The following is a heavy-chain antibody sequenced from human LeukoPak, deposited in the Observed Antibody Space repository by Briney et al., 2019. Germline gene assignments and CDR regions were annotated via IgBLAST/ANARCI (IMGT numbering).Heavy chain of an antibody. V-gene: IGHV4-34*01. Sequence: PSETLSLTCAVYGGSFSGYYWSWIRQPPGKGLEWIGEINHSGSTNYNPSLKSRVTISVDTSENQFSLKLSSVTAADTAIYYCARPREYFDDFDSWGGGTLVTVSS. CDR3: ARPREYFDDFDS. CDR1: GGSFSGYY. CDR2: INHSGST. J-gene: IGHJ4*02. D-gene: IGHD3-9*01.